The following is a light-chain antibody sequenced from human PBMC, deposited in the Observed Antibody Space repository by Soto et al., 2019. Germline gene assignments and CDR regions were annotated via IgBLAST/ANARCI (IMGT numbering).Light chain of an antibody. J-gene: IGLJ3*02. CDR3: QSYDSSLSGSV. Sequence: QSVLTQPPSVSGAPGQRVTISCTGSSSNIDTTYYVHWYQQLPGTAPKLLIYGNSNRPSGVPDRFSGSKSGTSASLAITGLQAEDEADYYCQSYDSSLSGSVFGGGTKLTVL. V-gene: IGLV1-40*01. CDR1: SSNIDTTYY. CDR2: GNS.